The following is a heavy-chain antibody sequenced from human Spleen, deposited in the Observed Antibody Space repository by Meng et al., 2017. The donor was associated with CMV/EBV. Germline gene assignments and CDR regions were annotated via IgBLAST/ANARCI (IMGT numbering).Heavy chain of an antibody. D-gene: IGHD6-13*01. J-gene: IGHJ4*02. CDR1: GFRFSDYW. Sequence: ETLSLTCEVSGFRFSDYWMTWVRQAPGKGLEFVANINQRGNTKNHVDSVKGRFTISRDNAKNSLYLQMNSLRAEDTALYYCAKGTTSSWYTLFEYWGQGTLVTVSS. CDR3: AKGTTSSWYTLFEY. CDR2: INQRGNTK. V-gene: IGHV3-7*03.